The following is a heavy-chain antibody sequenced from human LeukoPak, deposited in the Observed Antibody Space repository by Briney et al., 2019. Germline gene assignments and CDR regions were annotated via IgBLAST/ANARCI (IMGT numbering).Heavy chain of an antibody. J-gene: IGHJ4*02. Sequence: RGSLRLSCAASGITSSDNFMSWIRQAPGKGLEWISYISKSDGTTYYADTVKGRFTISRDSAKKSVYLYMNSLRAEDTAVYYCASAVAAPDQDPPFDYWGQGTLVTVSS. CDR1: GITSSDNF. CDR3: ASAVAAPDQDPPFDY. D-gene: IGHD6-25*01. CDR2: ISKSDGTT. V-gene: IGHV3-11*01.